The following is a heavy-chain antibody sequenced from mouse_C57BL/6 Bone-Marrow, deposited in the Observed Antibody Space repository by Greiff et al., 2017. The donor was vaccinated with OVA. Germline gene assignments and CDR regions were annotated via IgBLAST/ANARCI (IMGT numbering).Heavy chain of an antibody. V-gene: IGHV6-3*01. CDR1: GFTFSNYW. Sequence: EVKLMESGGGLVQPGGSMKLSCVASGFTFSNYWMNWVRQSPEKGLEWVAQIRLKSDTYATPYAKSVKGRFTISSDDSNSSVYLQMNNMRAEDTGIYYSTGGGCHRGAWFAYWGQGTLVTVSA. D-gene: IGHD6-1*01. CDR3: TGGGCHRGAWFAY. CDR2: IRLKSDTYAT. J-gene: IGHJ3*01.